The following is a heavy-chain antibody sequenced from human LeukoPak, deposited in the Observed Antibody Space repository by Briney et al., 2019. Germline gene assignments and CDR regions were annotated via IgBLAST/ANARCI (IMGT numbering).Heavy chain of an antibody. J-gene: IGHJ4*02. V-gene: IGHV3-74*01. Sequence: PGGSLGLSCAASGFTFSSYWMHWVRQAPGKGLVWVSRINSDGSSTSYADSVKGRFTISRDNAKNTLYLQMNCLRAEDTAVYYCAIDLPGSGGNEDYWGQGTLVTVSS. CDR2: INSDGSST. D-gene: IGHD4-23*01. CDR1: GFTFSSYW. CDR3: AIDLPGSGGNEDY.